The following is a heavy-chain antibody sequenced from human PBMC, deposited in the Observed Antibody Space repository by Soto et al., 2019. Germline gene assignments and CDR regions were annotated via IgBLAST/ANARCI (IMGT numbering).Heavy chain of an antibody. J-gene: IGHJ3*02. CDR2: IIPIFGTA. CDR1: GGTFSSYA. CDR3: ARTVVRGVFIFAFDI. D-gene: IGHD3-10*01. V-gene: IGHV1-69*06. Sequence: SVKVSCKASGGTFSSYAISWVRQAPGQGLEWMGGIIPIFGTANYAQKFQGRVTITADKSTSTAYMELNSLRPEDTAVYYCARTVVRGVFIFAFDIWGQGTMVTVSS.